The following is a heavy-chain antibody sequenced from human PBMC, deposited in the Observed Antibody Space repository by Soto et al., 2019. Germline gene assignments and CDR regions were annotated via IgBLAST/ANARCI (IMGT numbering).Heavy chain of an antibody. CDR3: AKDFCSGGSCYSGYYYGMDV. CDR1: GFTFDDYT. D-gene: IGHD2-15*01. CDR2: ISWDGGST. V-gene: IGHV3-43*01. J-gene: IGHJ6*02. Sequence: SGGSLRLSCAASGFTFDDYTMHWVRQAPGKGLEWVSLISWDGGSTYYADSVKGRFTISRDNSKNSLYLQMNSLRTEDTALYYCAKDFCSGGSCYSGYYYGMDVWGQGTTVTVSS.